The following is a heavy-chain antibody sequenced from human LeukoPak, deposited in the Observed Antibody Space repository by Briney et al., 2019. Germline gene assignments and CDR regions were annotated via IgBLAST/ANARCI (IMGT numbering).Heavy chain of an antibody. CDR1: GFTFSSYW. Sequence: GGSLRLSCAASGFTFSSYWMSWVRQAPGKGLEWVSSISSSSSYIYYADSVKGRFTISRDNAKNSLYLQMNSLRAEDTAVYYCARGSTGGNYYYYGMDVWGQGTTVTVSS. V-gene: IGHV3-21*01. D-gene: IGHD2-15*01. CDR3: ARGSTGGNYYYYGMDV. CDR2: ISSSSSYI. J-gene: IGHJ6*02.